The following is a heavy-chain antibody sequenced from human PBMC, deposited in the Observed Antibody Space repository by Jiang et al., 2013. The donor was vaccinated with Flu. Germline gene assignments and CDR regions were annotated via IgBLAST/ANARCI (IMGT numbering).Heavy chain of an antibody. Sequence: SVKVSCKASGYTFTSYYMHWVRQAPGQGLEWMGIINPSGGSTSYAQKFQGRVTMTRDTSTSTVYMELSSLRSEDTAVYYCARVMITFGGVIGPSYYGMDVWGQGTTVTVSS. CDR3: ARVMITFGGVIGPSYYGMDV. J-gene: IGHJ6*02. CDR1: GYTFTSYY. D-gene: IGHD3-16*02. V-gene: IGHV1-46*01. CDR2: INPSGGST.